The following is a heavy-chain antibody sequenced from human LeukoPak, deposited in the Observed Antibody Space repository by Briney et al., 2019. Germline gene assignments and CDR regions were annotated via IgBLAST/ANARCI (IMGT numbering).Heavy chain of an antibody. D-gene: IGHD1-1*01. J-gene: IGHJ4*02. Sequence: GGSLRLSCAASGFTFDDYAMHWVRQAPRQGLEWVSLMSGDGGRTYYAGSVKGRFTISRDNSKNPLYLQMTSLRTEDTALYYCAKEKRGLIWGQGTLVTVSS. CDR1: GFTFDDYA. CDR2: MSGDGGRT. CDR3: AKEKRGLI. V-gene: IGHV3-43*02.